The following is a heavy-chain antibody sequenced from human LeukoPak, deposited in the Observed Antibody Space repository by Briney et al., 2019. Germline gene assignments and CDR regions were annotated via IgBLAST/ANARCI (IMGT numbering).Heavy chain of an antibody. D-gene: IGHD3-22*01. Sequence: ASVKVSCKASGYTFTSYGISWVRQAPGQGLEGMGWISPYNGNTNYAQKLQGRVTMTTDTSTSTVYMEVRGLRSDDTAVYYCARDSSSAYEKCDYWGQGTLVTVSS. CDR1: GYTFTSYG. V-gene: IGHV1-18*01. J-gene: IGHJ4*02. CDR2: ISPYNGNT. CDR3: ARDSSSAYEKCDY.